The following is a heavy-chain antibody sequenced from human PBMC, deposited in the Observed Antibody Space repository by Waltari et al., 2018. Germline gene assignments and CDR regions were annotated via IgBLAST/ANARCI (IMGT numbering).Heavy chain of an antibody. CDR1: GGTFSSYG. CDR3: ARIPYYYDKAPLDS. D-gene: IGHD3-16*01. Sequence: QVQLVQSGAEAKKPGSSVKVSCKASGGTFSSYGISWVRQAPGQRLEWMGTIIPFFGSPAYAENFQGRVTRTADESTATTYLELSSLTSEDTAVYYCARIPYYYDKAPLDSWGQGTLVTVSP. CDR2: IIPFFGSP. J-gene: IGHJ4*02. V-gene: IGHV1-69*18.